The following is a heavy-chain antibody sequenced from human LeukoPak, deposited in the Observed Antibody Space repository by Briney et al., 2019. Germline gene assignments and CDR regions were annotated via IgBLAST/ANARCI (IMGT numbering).Heavy chain of an antibody. V-gene: IGHV3-64*02. J-gene: IGHJ4*02. D-gene: IGHD2-2*02. Sequence: GGSLGLSCAASGFSFSTYTMRWVRQAPGKGLEYVSGIASNGGTKYYADSVKGRFTISRDNFKNTVYLQMDSLRTEDMAVYYCAREYCTTNSCYIWGLGYWGQGTLVTVSS. CDR2: IASNGGTK. CDR3: AREYCTTNSCYIWGLGY. CDR1: GFSFSTYT.